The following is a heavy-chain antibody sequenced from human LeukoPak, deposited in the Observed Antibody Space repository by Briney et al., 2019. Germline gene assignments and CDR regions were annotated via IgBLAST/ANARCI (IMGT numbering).Heavy chain of an antibody. CDR2: IHDSGNT. V-gene: IGHV4-4*07. J-gene: IGHJ4*02. CDR1: GGCISSNY. D-gene: IGHD4-23*01. CDR3: ARDPNSAL. Sequence: SETLSLTCTVSGGCISSNYWSWIRQPAGKGLEWIGRIHDSGNTNYNPSLKSRVTMSIDTSKNQFSLKLSSVTAADTAVYYCARDPNSALWGQGTLVTVSS.